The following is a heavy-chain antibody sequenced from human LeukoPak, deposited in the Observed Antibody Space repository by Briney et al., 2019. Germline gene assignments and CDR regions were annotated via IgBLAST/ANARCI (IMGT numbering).Heavy chain of an antibody. CDR3: ARLGIAAAGKGLDY. V-gene: IGHV4-34*01. J-gene: IGHJ4*02. Sequence: SETPSLTCAVYGGSFSGYYWSWIRQPPGKGLEWIGEINHSGSTNYNPSLKSRVTISVDTSKNQFSLKLSSVTAADTAVYYCARLGIAAAGKGLDYWGQGTLVTVSS. CDR1: GGSFSGYY. CDR2: INHSGST. D-gene: IGHD6-13*01.